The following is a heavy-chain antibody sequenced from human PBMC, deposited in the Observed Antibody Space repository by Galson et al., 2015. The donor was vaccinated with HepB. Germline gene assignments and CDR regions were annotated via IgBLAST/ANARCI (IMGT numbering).Heavy chain of an antibody. CDR1: GFTFSSYS. D-gene: IGHD6-19*01. Sequence: SLRLSCAASGFTFSSYSMNWVRQAPGKGLEWVAIISHDGSAKFYADSVRGRLSISRDNTANALFLVMNNLRGDDTGVYYCAKDRWTRRVALGGSDYWGQGTVVTVSS. V-gene: IGHV3-30*18. J-gene: IGHJ4*02. CDR2: ISHDGSAK. CDR3: AKDRWTRRVALGGSDY.